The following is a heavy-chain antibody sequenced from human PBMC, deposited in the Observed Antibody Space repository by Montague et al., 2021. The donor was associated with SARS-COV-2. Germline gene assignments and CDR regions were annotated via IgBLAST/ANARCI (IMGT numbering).Heavy chain of an antibody. V-gene: IGHV4-59*01. D-gene: IGHD1-26*01. CDR1: GGSISSYY. J-gene: IGHJ4*02. CDR3: ARGMGGSYLYYFDY. CDR2: IYYSRST. Sequence: SETLSLTCTVSGGSISSYYWSWIRQPPGKGLEWIGYIYYSRSTNYNPSLKSRVTILVDMSKSQFSLKLSSVTAADTAVYYCARGMGGSYLYYFDYWGQGTLVTVSS.